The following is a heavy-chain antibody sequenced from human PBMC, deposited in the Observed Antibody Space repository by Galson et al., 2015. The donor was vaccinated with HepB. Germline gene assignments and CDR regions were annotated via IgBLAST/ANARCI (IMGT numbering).Heavy chain of an antibody. CDR1: GYTFTSYA. CDR2: INAGNGNT. CDR3: ARLPSGYSYGPSRFDY. V-gene: IGHV1-3*01. J-gene: IGHJ4*02. D-gene: IGHD5-18*01. Sequence: SVKVSCKASGYTFTSYAMHWVRQAPGQRLEWMGWINAGNGNTKYSQKFQGRVTITRDTSASTAYMELSSLKASDTAMYYCARLPSGYSYGPSRFDYWGQGTLVTVSS.